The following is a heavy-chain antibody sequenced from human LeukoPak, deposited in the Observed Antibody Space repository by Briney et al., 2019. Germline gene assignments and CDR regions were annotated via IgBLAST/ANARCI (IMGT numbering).Heavy chain of an antibody. V-gene: IGHV3-30*04. Sequence: QPGRSLRLSCAASAFTFSNYAMHWVRQAPGKGLEWVAVISYDGSNKYYADSVKGQFTISRDNSKNALYLQINSLRPEDTAVYYCAREKDSVFESWGQGTLVTVSS. CDR2: ISYDGSNK. CDR1: AFTFSNYA. CDR3: AREKDSVFES. J-gene: IGHJ5*01.